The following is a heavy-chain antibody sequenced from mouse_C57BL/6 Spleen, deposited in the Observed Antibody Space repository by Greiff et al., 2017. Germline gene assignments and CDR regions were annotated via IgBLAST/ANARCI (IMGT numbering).Heavy chain of an antibody. CDR3: ARVYGNYWYFDV. J-gene: IGHJ1*03. CDR2: IYPGDGDT. CDR1: GYAFSSYW. V-gene: IGHV1-80*01. D-gene: IGHD2-1*01. Sequence: VKLVESGAELVKPGASVKISCKASGYAFSSYWMNWVKQRPGKGLEWIGQIYPGDGDTNYNGKFKGKATLTADKSSSTAYMQLSSLTSEDSAVYFCARVYGNYWYFDVWGTGTTVTVSS.